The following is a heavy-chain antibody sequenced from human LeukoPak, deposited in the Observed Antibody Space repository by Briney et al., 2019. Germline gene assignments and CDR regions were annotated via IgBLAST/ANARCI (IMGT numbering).Heavy chain of an antibody. CDR2: YYYSGST. J-gene: IGHJ3*02. V-gene: IGHV4-59*13. CDR3: ARGGSLVGTTPHDTFDI. Sequence: ADTLSLTCTACGGSISSYYWSWIRHAPGKGLEWIGNYYYSGSTNYNPSLKSRVTVSVDTSKCQFSLNLRSVTAAGTAVYYCARGGSLVGTTPHDTFDIWGQGTMVTVSS. D-gene: IGHD1-26*01. CDR1: GGSISSYY.